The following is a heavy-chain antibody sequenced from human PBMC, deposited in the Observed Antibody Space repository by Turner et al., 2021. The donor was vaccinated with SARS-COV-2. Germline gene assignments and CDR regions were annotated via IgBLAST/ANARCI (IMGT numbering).Heavy chain of an antibody. CDR1: GFTLRSYA. CDR3: AKQGDYGSGYFDY. Sequence: EVQLLESGGGLVQPGGPLRLSCAASGFTLRSYAMSWVRQAPGKVLEWVSAISGSGGSTYYADSVKGRFTISRDNSKNTLYLQMNSLRAEDTAVYYCAKQGDYGSGYFDYWGQGTLVTVSS. D-gene: IGHD3-10*01. J-gene: IGHJ4*02. CDR2: ISGSGGST. V-gene: IGHV3-23*01.